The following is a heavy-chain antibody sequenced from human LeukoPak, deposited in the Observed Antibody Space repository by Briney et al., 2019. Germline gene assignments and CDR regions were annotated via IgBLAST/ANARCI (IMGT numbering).Heavy chain of an antibody. CDR2: SRNKANSYTT. CDR1: GFTFSDHY. D-gene: IGHD5-18*01. CDR3: AKDGTWIQLAFDI. V-gene: IGHV3-72*01. Sequence: GGSLRLSCAASGFTFSDHYMDWVRQAPGKGLEWVGRSRNKANSYTTEYAASVKGRFTISRDDSKNSVYLQMNSLKIEDTAVYYCAKDGTWIQLAFDIWGQGTMVTVSS. J-gene: IGHJ3*02.